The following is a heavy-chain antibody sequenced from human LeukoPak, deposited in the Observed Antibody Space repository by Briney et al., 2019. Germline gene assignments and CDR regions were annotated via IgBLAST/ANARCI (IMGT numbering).Heavy chain of an antibody. J-gene: IGHJ6*02. CDR2: IYYSGST. Sequence: SETLSLTCTVSGGSISSCYWSWIRQPPGRGLEWIGYIYYSGSTNYNPSLKSRVTISVDTSKNQFSLKLSSVTAADTAVYYCARDNVAYSSSWYQGYYYYGMDVWGQGTTVTVSS. D-gene: IGHD6-13*01. CDR1: GGSISSCY. V-gene: IGHV4-59*01. CDR3: ARDNVAYSSSWYQGYYYYGMDV.